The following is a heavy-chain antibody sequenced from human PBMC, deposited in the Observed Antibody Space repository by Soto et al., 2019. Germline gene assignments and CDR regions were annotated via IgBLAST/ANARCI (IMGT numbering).Heavy chain of an antibody. D-gene: IGHD4-4*01. CDR2: ISYDGSNK. CDR3: AKEYKSNYLRWFDP. V-gene: IGHV3-30*18. J-gene: IGHJ5*02. Sequence: GGSLRLSCAASGFTFSSYGMHWVRQAPGKGLEWVAVISYDGSNKYYADSVKGRFTISRDNSKNTLYLQMNSLRAEDTAVYYCAKEYKSNYLRWFDPWGQGTLVTVSS. CDR1: GFTFSSYG.